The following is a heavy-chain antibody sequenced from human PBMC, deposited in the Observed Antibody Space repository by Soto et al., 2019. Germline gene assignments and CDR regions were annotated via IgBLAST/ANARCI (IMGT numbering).Heavy chain of an antibody. CDR2: IRSKAYGGTT. V-gene: IGHV3-49*04. Sequence: SLRLSCTASGFTFGDYAMSWVRQAPGKGLEWVGFIRSKAYGGTTEYAASVKGRFTISRDDSKSIAYLQMNSLKTEDTAVYYCTRGKYSSGWYPYYYYGMDVWGQGTTVTVSS. J-gene: IGHJ6*02. CDR3: TRGKYSSGWYPYYYYGMDV. CDR1: GFTFGDYA. D-gene: IGHD6-19*01.